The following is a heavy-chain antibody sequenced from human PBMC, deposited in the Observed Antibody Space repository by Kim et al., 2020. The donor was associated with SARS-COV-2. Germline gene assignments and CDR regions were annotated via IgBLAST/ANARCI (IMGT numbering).Heavy chain of an antibody. D-gene: IGHD6-19*01. V-gene: IGHV3-30*04. CDR3: ARDLGRAVAGGGI. Sequence: GGSLRLSCVASGFTFSSYAMHWVRQAPGKGLEWVAVISYDGSNKYYADSVKGRFTISRDNSKNTLYLQMNSLRAEDTAVYYCARDLGRAVAGGGIWGQGTLVTVAS. CDR2: ISYDGSNK. J-gene: IGHJ4*02. CDR1: GFTFSSYA.